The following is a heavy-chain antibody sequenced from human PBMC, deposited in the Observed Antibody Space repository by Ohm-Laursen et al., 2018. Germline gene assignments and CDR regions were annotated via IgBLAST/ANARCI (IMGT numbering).Heavy chain of an antibody. Sequence: GSLRLSCAASGFTVSSNYMSWVRQAPGKGLEWVSVIYSGGSTYYADSVKGRFTISRDNSKNTLYLQMNSLRVEDTAVYYCARDASWYQLLLYWGQGTLVTVSS. CDR3: ARDASWYQLLLY. CDR2: IYSGGST. D-gene: IGHD2-2*01. CDR1: GFTVSSNY. J-gene: IGHJ4*02. V-gene: IGHV3-66*01.